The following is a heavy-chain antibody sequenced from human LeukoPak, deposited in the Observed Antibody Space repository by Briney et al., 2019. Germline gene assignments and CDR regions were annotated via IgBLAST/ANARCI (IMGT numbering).Heavy chain of an antibody. D-gene: IGHD1-1*01. CDR2: INYSRSP. CDR3: AREKIGTGTILGKDYYYMDV. CDR1: RGSISSSSYF. V-gene: IGHV4-39*07. Sequence: SETLSLTCTVSRGSISSSSYFWGWIRQPPGKGLEWIGTINYSRSPYYNPSLRSRVTISLDTSKNQFSLKLSSVTAADTAMYYCAREKIGTGTILGKDYYYMDVWGKGTTVTVSS. J-gene: IGHJ6*03.